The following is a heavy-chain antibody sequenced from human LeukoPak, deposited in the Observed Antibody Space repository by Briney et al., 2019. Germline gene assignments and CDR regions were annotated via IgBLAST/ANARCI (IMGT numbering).Heavy chain of an antibody. Sequence: GGSLRLSCAASGFTFSSYWMSWVRQAPGKGLEWVANIKQDGSEKYYVDSVKGRFTISRDNAKNSLYLQMNSLRAEDTAVYYCARENQYCDFWSGSLYYFDYWGQGTLVTVSS. D-gene: IGHD3-3*01. CDR2: IKQDGSEK. V-gene: IGHV3-7*01. J-gene: IGHJ4*02. CDR1: GFTFSSYW. CDR3: ARENQYCDFWSGSLYYFDY.